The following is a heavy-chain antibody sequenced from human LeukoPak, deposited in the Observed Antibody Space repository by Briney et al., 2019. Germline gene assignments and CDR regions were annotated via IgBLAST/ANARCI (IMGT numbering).Heavy chain of an antibody. J-gene: IGHJ5*02. CDR2: INHSGST. D-gene: IGHD6-25*01. Sequence: SETLSLTCAVYGGSFSGYYWNWIRQPPGKGLEWIGEINHSGSTNYNPSLKSRVTISVDTSKNQFSLKLSSVTAADTAVYYSATRSGRRLPRGKNWFDPWGQGTLVTVSS. CDR3: ATRSGRRLPRGKNWFDP. CDR1: GGSFSGYY. V-gene: IGHV4-34*01.